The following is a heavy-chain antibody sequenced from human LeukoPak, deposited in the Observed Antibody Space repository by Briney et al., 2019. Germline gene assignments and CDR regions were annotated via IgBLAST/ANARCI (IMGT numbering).Heavy chain of an antibody. J-gene: IGHJ3*02. D-gene: IGHD1-26*01. CDR2: IYTSGST. Sequence: SETLSLTCTVSGGSISSGSYYWSWIRQPAGKGLEWIGRIYTSGSTNYNPSLKSRVTISVDTSKNQFSLKLSSVTAADSAVYYCARELGYSGSYRDAFDIWGQGTMVTVSS. CDR1: GGSISSGSYY. CDR3: ARELGYSGSYRDAFDI. V-gene: IGHV4-61*02.